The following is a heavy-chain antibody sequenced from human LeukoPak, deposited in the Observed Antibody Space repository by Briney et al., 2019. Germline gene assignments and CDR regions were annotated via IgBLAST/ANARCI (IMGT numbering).Heavy chain of an antibody. J-gene: IGHJ4*02. CDR2: IHSSGST. Sequence: SETLSLTCTVSGGSISSNYWSWIRQPAGKGLEWIGRIHSSGSTNYNPSLKRRVTVSVDTSKNQFSLRLSSVTAADAAVYYCAGVQGSGWYLYWGQGTLVTVSS. CDR3: AGVQGSGWYLY. CDR1: GGSISSNY. V-gene: IGHV4-4*07. D-gene: IGHD6-19*01.